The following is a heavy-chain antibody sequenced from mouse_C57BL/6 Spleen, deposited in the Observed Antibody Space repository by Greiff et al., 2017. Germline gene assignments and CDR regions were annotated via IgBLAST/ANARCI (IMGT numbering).Heavy chain of an antibody. CDR3: ARVRPLDNGYPSFAY. Sequence: EVQLQQSGPVLVKPGASVKMSCKASGYTFTDYYMNWVKQSHGKSLEWIGGINPYNGGTSYNQKFKGKAKLTVDKSSSTAYMELNSLTSEDSAVYYCARVRPLDNGYPSFAYWGQGTLVTVSA. CDR1: GYTFTDYY. V-gene: IGHV1-19*01. D-gene: IGHD2-2*01. CDR2: INPYNGGT. J-gene: IGHJ3*01.